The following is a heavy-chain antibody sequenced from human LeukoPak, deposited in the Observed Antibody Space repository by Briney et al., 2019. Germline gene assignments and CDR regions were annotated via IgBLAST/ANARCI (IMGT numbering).Heavy chain of an antibody. Sequence: SETLSLTCTVSGGSISNYWRSWIRQPPGKGLEWIGYVFDSGGTNYNPSLKSRVTISVDTSKKQFSLRLSSVTAADTAVYYCARGYSSSWNYFDYWGLGTLVTVSS. D-gene: IGHD6-13*01. CDR1: GGSISNYW. CDR3: ARGYSSSWNYFDY. J-gene: IGHJ4*02. CDR2: VFDSGGT. V-gene: IGHV4-59*01.